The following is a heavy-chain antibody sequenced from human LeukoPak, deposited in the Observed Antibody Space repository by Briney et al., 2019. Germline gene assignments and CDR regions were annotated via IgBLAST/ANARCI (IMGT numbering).Heavy chain of an antibody. CDR1: GFTFSNYA. CDR3: AKPYPTLTTSAVLDN. J-gene: IGHJ4*02. D-gene: IGHD1-1*01. Sequence: GGSLRLSCAGSGFTFSNYAIHWVRQVPGRGLEWVAAISYDGNSQHYGAPVKGRFTISRDNSKNTVYLQINTLRTDDAAIYYCAKPYPTLTTSAVLDNWGQGTLVTVSS. CDR2: ISYDGNSQ. V-gene: IGHV3-30*18.